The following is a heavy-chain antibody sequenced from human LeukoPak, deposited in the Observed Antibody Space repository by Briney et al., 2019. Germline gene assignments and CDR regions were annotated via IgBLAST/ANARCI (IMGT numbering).Heavy chain of an antibody. J-gene: IGHJ6*02. V-gene: IGHV3-43*01. CDR1: GFTFDRHT. Sequence: GGSLRLSCAASGFTFDRHTMHWVRQPPGKGPEWDSLIGCDGTNIDYADSVKGRFTISRDNSKNFVYLQMHSLRTEDTALYYCTKDMEWGMDVWGQGTTVIVSS. CDR2: IGCDGTNI. D-gene: IGHD3-3*01. CDR3: TKDMEWGMDV.